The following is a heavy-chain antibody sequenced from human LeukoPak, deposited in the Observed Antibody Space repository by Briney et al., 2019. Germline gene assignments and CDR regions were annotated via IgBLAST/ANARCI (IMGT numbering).Heavy chain of an antibody. J-gene: IGHJ6*03. Sequence: ASVKVSCKASGGTFSSYAISWVRQAPGQGLEWMGGIIPIFGTANYAQKFQGRVTITTDESTSTAYMELSSLRSEDTAVYYCARCEYQLLLGYYYYYMDVWGKGTTVTVSS. CDR2: IIPIFGTA. CDR1: GGTFSSYA. V-gene: IGHV1-69*05. CDR3: ARCEYQLLLGYYYYYMDV. D-gene: IGHD2-2*01.